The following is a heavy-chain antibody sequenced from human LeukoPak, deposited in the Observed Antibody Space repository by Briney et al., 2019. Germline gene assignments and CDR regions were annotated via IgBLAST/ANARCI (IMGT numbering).Heavy chain of an antibody. CDR3: ARYSDGSGSYYTGDYFDY. V-gene: IGHV4-39*01. D-gene: IGHD3-10*01. Sequence: SETLSLTCSVSGASISSSSYYWGWIRQPPGKGLEWIGNIYFDGNTYYNPSLKSRLTISVDTSKNQFSLKLSSVTAADTAVYYCARYSDGSGSYYTGDYFDYWGQGTLVTVSS. J-gene: IGHJ4*02. CDR1: GASISSSSYY. CDR2: IYFDGNT.